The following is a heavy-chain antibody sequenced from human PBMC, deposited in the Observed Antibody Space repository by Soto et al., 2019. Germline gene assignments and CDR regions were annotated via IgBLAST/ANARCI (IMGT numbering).Heavy chain of an antibody. Sequence: PSETLSLTCAVYGGSFSGYYWSWIRQPPGKGLEWIGEINHSGSTNYNPSLKSRVTISVDTSKNQFSLKLSSVTAADTAVYYCVCGRVATVEGYNWFDPWGQGTLVTVSS. V-gene: IGHV4-34*01. CDR3: VCGRVATVEGYNWFDP. CDR2: INHSGST. J-gene: IGHJ5*02. CDR1: GGSFSGYY. D-gene: IGHD6-25*01.